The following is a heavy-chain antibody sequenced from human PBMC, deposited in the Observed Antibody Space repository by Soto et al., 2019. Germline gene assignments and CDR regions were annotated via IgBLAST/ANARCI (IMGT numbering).Heavy chain of an antibody. J-gene: IGHJ4*02. CDR3: ARDLWGLMWEPQANFDY. CDR1: GYTFTSYG. D-gene: IGHD1-26*01. Sequence: GASVKVSCKASGYTFTSYGISWVRQAPGQGLEWMGWISAYNGNTNYAQKLQGRVTMTTDTSTSTAYMELRSLRSDDTAVYYCARDLWGLMWEPQANFDYWGQGTLVTVSS. CDR2: ISAYNGNT. V-gene: IGHV1-18*01.